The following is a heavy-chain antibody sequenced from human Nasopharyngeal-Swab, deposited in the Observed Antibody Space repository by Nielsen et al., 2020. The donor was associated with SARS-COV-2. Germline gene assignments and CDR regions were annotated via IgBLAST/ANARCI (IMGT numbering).Heavy chain of an antibody. CDR2: ISGSGGIT. D-gene: IGHD4-23*01. CDR3: ARSWAVVTNFDY. Sequence: GESLKISCAASGFTFSSYAMSWVRQAPGKGLEWVSGISGSGGITYYADSVKGRFTISRDNSKNTLYLQMNSLRAEDAAVYYCARSWAVVTNFDYWGQGTLVTVSS. J-gene: IGHJ4*02. CDR1: GFTFSSYA. V-gene: IGHV3-23*01.